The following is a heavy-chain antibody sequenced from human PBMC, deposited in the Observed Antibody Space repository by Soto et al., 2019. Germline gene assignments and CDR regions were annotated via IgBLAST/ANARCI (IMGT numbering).Heavy chain of an antibody. CDR3: ARHVEYQLQYFDY. Sequence: SETLSLTCTVSGGSISSSSYYWGWIRQPPGKGLEWIGSIYYSGSTYYNPSLKSRVTISVDTSKNQFSLKLSSVTAADTAVYYCARHVEYQLQYFDYWGQGTLVTVSS. J-gene: IGHJ4*02. V-gene: IGHV4-39*01. D-gene: IGHD2-2*01. CDR2: IYYSGST. CDR1: GGSISSSSYY.